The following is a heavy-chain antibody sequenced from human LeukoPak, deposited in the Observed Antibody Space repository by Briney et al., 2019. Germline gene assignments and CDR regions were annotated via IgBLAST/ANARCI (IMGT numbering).Heavy chain of an antibody. CDR3: AKDTAMVTYRGYYYYGIDV. D-gene: IGHD5-18*01. Sequence: GGSLRLSCAASGFTFSSYGMHWVRQAPGKGLEGVAVIWYDGSNKYYADSVKGRFTISRDNSKNTLYLQMNSLRAEDTAVYYCAKDTAMVTYRGYYYYGIDVWGKGTTVTVSS. V-gene: IGHV3-33*06. CDR1: GFTFSSYG. J-gene: IGHJ6*04. CDR2: IWYDGSNK.